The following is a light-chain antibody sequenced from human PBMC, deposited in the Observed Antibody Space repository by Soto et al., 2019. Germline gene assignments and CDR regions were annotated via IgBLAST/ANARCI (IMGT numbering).Light chain of an antibody. Sequence: DIQMTQSPSSLSASVGDRVTITCRASQSISNYLNWYQRKPGKAPEFLIYAASSLQSGVPSRFSGSGSGTDFTLTISSLHPEDFATYYCQQSYSTHLTFGGGTKVEMK. V-gene: IGKV1-39*01. CDR3: QQSYSTHLT. CDR1: QSISNY. J-gene: IGKJ4*01. CDR2: AAS.